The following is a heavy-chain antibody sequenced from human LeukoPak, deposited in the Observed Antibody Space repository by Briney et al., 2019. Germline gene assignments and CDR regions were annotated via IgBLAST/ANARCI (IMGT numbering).Heavy chain of an antibody. CDR2: ISSSGSTI. Sequence: GGSLRLSCAASGFTFSSYEMNWVRQAPGKGLGWVSYISSSGSTIYYADSVKGRFTISRDNAKNSLYLQMNSLRAEDTAVYYCARSIGGAFDIWGQGTMVTVSS. V-gene: IGHV3-48*03. CDR3: ARSIGGAFDI. J-gene: IGHJ3*02. CDR1: GFTFSSYE. D-gene: IGHD3-3*01.